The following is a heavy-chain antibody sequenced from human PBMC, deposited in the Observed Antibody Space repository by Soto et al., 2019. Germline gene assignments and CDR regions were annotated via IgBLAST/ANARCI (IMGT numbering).Heavy chain of an antibody. CDR3: VRGRAVAGINDEAFDL. J-gene: IGHJ3*01. D-gene: IGHD6-19*01. Sequence: QVQLVQSGAEVKKPGASVKVSCKASGYIFSDYYMHWVRQAPGQGLECMGSIIPNSGDTIYAQKCQGRVTVTGDPSISTAYMELSRLTSADTAVYYCVRGRAVAGINDEAFDLWGQGTMVTVAS. CDR1: GYIFSDYY. V-gene: IGHV1-2*02. CDR2: IIPNSGDT.